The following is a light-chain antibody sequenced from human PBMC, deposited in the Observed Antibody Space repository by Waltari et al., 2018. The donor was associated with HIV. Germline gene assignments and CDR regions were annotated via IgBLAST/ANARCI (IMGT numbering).Light chain of an antibody. CDR2: DVG. CDR1: TSDVGGYNS. V-gene: IGLV2-14*03. CDR3: SSYTNSDTVV. Sequence: QSALTQPASVSGFPGQSITISCTGTTSDVGGYNSVSWYQQHPAKAPKLVILDVGNRPAGVSNRFSVSKSGNTASLTISGLQAEDEAYYYCSSYTNSDTVVFGGGTKVTVL. J-gene: IGLJ2*01.